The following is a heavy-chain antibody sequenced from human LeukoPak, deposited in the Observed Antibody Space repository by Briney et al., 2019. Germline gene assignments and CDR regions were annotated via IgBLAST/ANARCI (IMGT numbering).Heavy chain of an antibody. D-gene: IGHD2-21*02. J-gene: IGHJ3*02. CDR1: GFTFDDYG. CDR3: ARVRLAYCGGDCYPDAFDI. Sequence: GGSLRLSCAASGFTFDDYGMSWVRQAPGKGLEWVSAISGSGGTTYYADSVKGRFTISRDNAKNTLYLQMNSLRAEDTAVYYCARVRLAYCGGDCYPDAFDIWGQGTMVTVSS. V-gene: IGHV3-20*04. CDR2: ISGSGGTT.